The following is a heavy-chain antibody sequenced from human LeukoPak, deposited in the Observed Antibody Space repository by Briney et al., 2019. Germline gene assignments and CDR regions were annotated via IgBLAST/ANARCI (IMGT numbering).Heavy chain of an antibody. J-gene: IGHJ3*02. Sequence: GGSLRLSCAASGFTFDSYAIHWVRQAPGKGLEWVAVISYDGSNKYYADSVKGRFTISRDNSKNTLFLQMNSLRAEDTAVYYCAKDVAIAVAGSYAFDIWGQGTMVTVSS. D-gene: IGHD6-19*01. CDR2: ISYDGSNK. CDR3: AKDVAIAVAGSYAFDI. V-gene: IGHV3-30*04. CDR1: GFTFDSYA.